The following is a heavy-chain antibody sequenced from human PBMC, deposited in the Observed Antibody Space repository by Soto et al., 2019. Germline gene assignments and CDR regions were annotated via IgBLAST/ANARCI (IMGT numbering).Heavy chain of an antibody. V-gene: IGHV3-23*01. Sequence: GGSLRLSCSASGFTFSSYAMSWVRQAPGKGLEWVSAISGSGGSTFYADSVKGRFTISRDNSKNTLYLQMNSLRAEDTAVYYCAPSYDTGGHYYGFDVCGQGISVIVSS. D-gene: IGHD2-8*02. CDR2: ISGSGGST. J-gene: IGHJ6*02. CDR1: GFTFSSYA. CDR3: APSYDTGGHYYGFDV.